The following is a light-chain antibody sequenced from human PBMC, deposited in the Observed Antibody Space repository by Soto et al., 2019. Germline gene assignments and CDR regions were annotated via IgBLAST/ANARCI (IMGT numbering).Light chain of an antibody. J-gene: IGLJ2*01. V-gene: IGLV2-8*01. Sequence: QSALTQPPSASGSPGQSVTISCTGTSRDIGAYNSVSWYQQHPGKAPKLMIYEVNKRPSGVPDRFSGSKSGNTASLTVSAFQPEDEADYYCSSYAGSDNLVFGGGTKLTVL. CDR2: EVN. CDR1: SRDIGAYNS. CDR3: SSYAGSDNLV.